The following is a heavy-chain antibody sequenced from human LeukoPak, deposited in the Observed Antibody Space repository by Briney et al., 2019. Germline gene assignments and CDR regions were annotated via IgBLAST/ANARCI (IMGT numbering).Heavy chain of an antibody. J-gene: IGHJ4*02. CDR2: IRYDGSNK. D-gene: IGHD5-24*01. V-gene: IGHV3-30*02. Sequence: GGSLRLSCAASGFTFSSYGMHWVRQAPGKGLEWVAFIRYDGSNKYYADSVKGRFTISRDNSKNTLYLRMNSLRAEDTAVYYCAKGDRRMATIDYWGQGTLVTVSS. CDR3: AKGDRRMATIDY. CDR1: GFTFSSYG.